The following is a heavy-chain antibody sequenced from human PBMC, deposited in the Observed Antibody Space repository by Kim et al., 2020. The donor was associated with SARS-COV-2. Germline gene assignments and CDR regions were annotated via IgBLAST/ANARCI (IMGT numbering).Heavy chain of an antibody. Sequence: GGSLRLSCAASGFTFTDYYMSWIRQAPGKGLEWVSYISSSSSYTKYADSVKGRFTISRDNAKNSLYLQMNSLRAEDTAVYYCARERLITIFGVVINDAFDIGGQGTMVTVSS. CDR2: ISSSSSYT. V-gene: IGHV3-11*05. CDR3: ARERLITIFGVVINDAFDI. CDR1: GFTFTDYY. D-gene: IGHD3-3*01. J-gene: IGHJ3*02.